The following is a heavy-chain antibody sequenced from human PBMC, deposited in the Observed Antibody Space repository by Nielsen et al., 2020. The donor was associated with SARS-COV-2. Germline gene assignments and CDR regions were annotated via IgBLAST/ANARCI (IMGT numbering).Heavy chain of an antibody. Sequence: GESLKISCAASGFTFSDYAMSWVRQAPGKGLEWVSVIRGSGASTYYADSVKGRFTISRDNSKNTVYLQMNTVSAEDTARYYCAKEGRGGSGWWVDLFDFWGQGTLVTVSS. CDR1: GFTFSDYA. D-gene: IGHD6-19*01. J-gene: IGHJ4*02. V-gene: IGHV3-23*01. CDR2: IRGSGAST. CDR3: AKEGRGGSGWWVDLFDF.